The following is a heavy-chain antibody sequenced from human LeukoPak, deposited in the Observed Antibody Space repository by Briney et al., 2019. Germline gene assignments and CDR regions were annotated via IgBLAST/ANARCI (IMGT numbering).Heavy chain of an antibody. V-gene: IGHV1-2*02. CDR3: ARGSRGVDDFWSGYTILDY. J-gene: IGHJ4*02. CDR1: GYTFTGYY. CDR2: INPNSGGT. Sequence: ASVKVSCKASGYTFTGYYMHWVRQAPGQGLEWMGWINPNSGGTNYAQKFQGRVTMTRDTSISTAYMELSRLRSDDTAVYYCARGSRGVDDFWSGYTILDYWGQGTLVTVSS. D-gene: IGHD3-3*01.